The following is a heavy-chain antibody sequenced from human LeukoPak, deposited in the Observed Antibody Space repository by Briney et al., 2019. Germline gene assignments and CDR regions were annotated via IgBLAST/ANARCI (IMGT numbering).Heavy chain of an antibody. V-gene: IGHV1-18*01. D-gene: IGHD3-10*01. J-gene: IGHJ5*02. Sequence: ASVTVPCKASGYIFTSYGISWVRQAPGQGPEWMGWISAYNGNTNYAQKLQGRVTMTTDTSTSTAYMELRSLRSDDTAVYYCARDPLPGYYYGSGSQNWFDPWGQGTLVTVSS. CDR2: ISAYNGNT. CDR3: ARDPLPGYYYGSGSQNWFDP. CDR1: GYIFTSYG.